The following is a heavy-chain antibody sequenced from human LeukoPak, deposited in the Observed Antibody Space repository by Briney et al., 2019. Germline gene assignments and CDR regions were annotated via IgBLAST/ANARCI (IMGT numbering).Heavy chain of an antibody. V-gene: IGHV3-21*01. Sequence: WVSSISSSTSYIYYADSVKGRFTISRDNAKNSLYLQMNSLRAEDTAVYYCARDAAAGDYWGQGTLVTVSS. D-gene: IGHD6-13*01. J-gene: IGHJ4*02. CDR3: ARDAAAGDY. CDR2: ISSSTSYI.